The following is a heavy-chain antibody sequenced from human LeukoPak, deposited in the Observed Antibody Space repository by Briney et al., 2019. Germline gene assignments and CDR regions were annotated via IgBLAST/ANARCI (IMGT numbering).Heavy chain of an antibody. CDR1: GYTFTSYY. Sequence: ASVKVSCKASGYTFTSYYMHWVRQAPGQGLEWMGIINPSGGSTSYAQKFQGRVTMTRDMSTSTVYMELSSLRSEDTAVYYCARVPGDEVGARGVFDYSGQGALVTVSS. CDR3: ARVPGDEVGARGVFDY. CDR2: INPSGGST. J-gene: IGHJ4*02. V-gene: IGHV1-46*01. D-gene: IGHD1-26*01.